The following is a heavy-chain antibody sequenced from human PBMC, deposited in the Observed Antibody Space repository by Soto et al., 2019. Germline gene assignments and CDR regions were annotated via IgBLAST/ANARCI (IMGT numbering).Heavy chain of an antibody. J-gene: IGHJ6*02. V-gene: IGHV1-18*01. CDR2: ISTDNGNT. CDR3: ARDQGITTFGLYSMYYYGMDV. D-gene: IGHD3-3*01. Sequence: QAQLVQSGAEVKKPGASVKVSCKASGYTFTNSGISWVRQAPGQGLEWMGWISTDNGNTNYAQHLQGRVSMTTDTSTSTAYMDLRSLRSDDTAVYYCARDQGITTFGLYSMYYYGMDVWGQGTTVTVSS. CDR1: GYTFTNSG.